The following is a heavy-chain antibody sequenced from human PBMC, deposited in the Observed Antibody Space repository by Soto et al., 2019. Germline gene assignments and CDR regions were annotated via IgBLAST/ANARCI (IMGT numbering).Heavy chain of an antibody. V-gene: IGHV4-30-4*01. D-gene: IGHD3-22*01. CDR3: ASSYYYDSSGYYSNWFDP. CDR1: GGSISSGDYY. J-gene: IGHJ5*02. CDR2: IYYSGST. Sequence: SETLSLTCTVSGGSISSGDYYWSWIRQPPGKGLEWIGYIYYSGSTYYNPSLKSRVTISVDTSKNQFSLKLSSVTAADTAVYYRASSYYYDSSGYYSNWFDPWGQGTLVTVSS.